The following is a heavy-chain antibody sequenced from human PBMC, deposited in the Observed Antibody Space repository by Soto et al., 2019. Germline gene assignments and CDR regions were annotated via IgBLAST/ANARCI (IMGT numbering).Heavy chain of an antibody. J-gene: IGHJ4*02. CDR2: LGPDGRNT. D-gene: IGHD4-17*01. Sequence: SLRLSCVASEFSFSRYAMTWVRQAAGKGLQWVAGLGPDGRNTFYGESVRGRFTISRDNSRNTLYLQMSSLRAEDTAVYFCVKQMTTWTDSFFDFWGQGIQVTVS. CDR3: VKQMTTWTDSFFDF. V-gene: IGHV3-23*01. CDR1: EFSFSRYA.